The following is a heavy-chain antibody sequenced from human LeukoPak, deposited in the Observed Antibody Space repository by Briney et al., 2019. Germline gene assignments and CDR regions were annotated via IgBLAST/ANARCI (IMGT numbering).Heavy chain of an antibody. D-gene: IGHD3-10*01. CDR1: GGSISTYY. CDR2: INSSGST. V-gene: IGHV4-4*07. CDR3: ARGAYGSGSTNWFDP. J-gene: IGHJ5*02. Sequence: SETLALTYTVSGGSISTYYWSWIRQPAGKGLEWIGRINSSGSTNYNPSLRSRVTMSVDTSKNQFSLILSSVTAADTAVYYCARGAYGSGSTNWFDPWGQGTLVTVSS.